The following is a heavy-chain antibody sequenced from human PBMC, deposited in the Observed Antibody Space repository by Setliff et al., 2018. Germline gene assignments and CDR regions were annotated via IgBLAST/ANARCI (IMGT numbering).Heavy chain of an antibody. D-gene: IGHD4-17*01. V-gene: IGHV3-23*01. CDR1: AFTFNKYA. CDR2: ITVSGHST. Sequence: GESLKISCAASAFTFNKYAVTWLRQAPGKGLEWVSSITVSGHSTYADSVKGRFSISRDNSRNTLYLQMNSLRAEDTASYFCSRDPNGDYVGAFDPWGQGILVTVSS. J-gene: IGHJ5*02. CDR3: SRDPNGDYVGAFDP.